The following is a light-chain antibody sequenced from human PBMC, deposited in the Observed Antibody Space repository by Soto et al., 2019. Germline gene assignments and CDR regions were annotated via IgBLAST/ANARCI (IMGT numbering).Light chain of an antibody. CDR3: QHYNNWPFT. CDR2: GAS. Sequence: EIVMTQSPATLSVSPGERATLSCRASQSVSSNLAWYHQKPGQAPTLLIYGASTRATGIPARISGSGSGTEFTLTISRLQSEDFAVYYCQHYNNWPFTFGQGTKLEI. V-gene: IGKV3-15*01. CDR1: QSVSSN. J-gene: IGKJ2*01.